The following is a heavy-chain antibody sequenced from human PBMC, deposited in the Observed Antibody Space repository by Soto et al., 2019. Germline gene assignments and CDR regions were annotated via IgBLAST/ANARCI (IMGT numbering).Heavy chain of an antibody. D-gene: IGHD3-9*01. CDR1: GFTFSNAW. Sequence: EVQLVESGGGLVEPGDSLRLSCAASGFTFSNAWMNWVRQAPGKGLEWVGRIKRKTDGGTTDYAAPVQGRFTISRDDSKNTLFLQMDSLKIEDTAIYYCTTETIGYWGRGTLVTVSS. V-gene: IGHV3-15*07. CDR3: TTETIGY. CDR2: IKRKTDGGTT. J-gene: IGHJ4*02.